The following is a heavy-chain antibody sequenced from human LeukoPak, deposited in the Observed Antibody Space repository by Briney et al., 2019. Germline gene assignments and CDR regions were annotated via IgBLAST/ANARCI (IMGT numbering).Heavy chain of an antibody. J-gene: IGHJ4*02. CDR1: GFTFSSYD. D-gene: IGHD1-26*01. CDR3: ARVRGSYFPVFDY. V-gene: IGHV3-48*03. Sequence: GGSLRLSCAASGFTFSSYDMNWVRQAPGKGLEWISYISDSGRRIYYADSVKGRFTISRDNAKNSLYLQMNSLRAEDTAVYYCARVRGSYFPVFDYWGQGTLVTVSS. CDR2: ISDSGRRI.